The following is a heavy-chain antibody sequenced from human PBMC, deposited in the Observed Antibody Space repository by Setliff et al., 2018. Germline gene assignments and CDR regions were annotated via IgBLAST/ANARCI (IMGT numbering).Heavy chain of an antibody. D-gene: IGHD6-13*01. CDR2: IYTSGST. J-gene: IGHJ4*02. Sequence: SETLSLTCTVSGGSISNYYWSWIRQPAGKGLEWIGRIYTSGSTNYNPSLKSRVTMSVDTSKNQFSLKLSSVTAADTAVYYCARLVHRQQGRILDYWGQGTLVTVSS. CDR3: ARLVHRQQGRILDY. CDR1: GGSISNYY. V-gene: IGHV4-4*07.